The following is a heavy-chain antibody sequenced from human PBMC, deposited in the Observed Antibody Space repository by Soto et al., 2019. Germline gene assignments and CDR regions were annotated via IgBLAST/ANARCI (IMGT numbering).Heavy chain of an antibody. J-gene: IGHJ4*02. CDR3: ATTGYYYDSSGYPGLNY. V-gene: IGHV3-33*01. CDR1: GFTFSSYG. D-gene: IGHD3-22*01. CDR2: IWYDGSNK. Sequence: QVQLVESGGGVVQPGRSLRLSCAASGFTFSSYGMHWVRQAPGKGLEWVAVIWYDGSNKYYADSVKGRFTISRDNSKNTLYLQMNSLRAEDTAVYYCATTGYYYDSSGYPGLNYWGQGTLVTVSS.